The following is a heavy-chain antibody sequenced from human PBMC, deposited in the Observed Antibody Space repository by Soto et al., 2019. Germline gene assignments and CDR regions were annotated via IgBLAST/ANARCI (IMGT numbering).Heavy chain of an antibody. Sequence: QVQLGQSGAEVKKPGSSVKVSCKVSGGTFGNYAIDWVRLAPGHGLGWMGGIVPIFGTTYYTQKFQGRATIIADDSTTTAYLEMSSLRSEDTAIYYCARVEAVAGLYNYHGLDVWGQGTAVTVSS. V-gene: IGHV1-69*12. CDR2: IVPIFGTT. J-gene: IGHJ6*02. D-gene: IGHD6-19*01. CDR1: GGTFGNYA. CDR3: ARVEAVAGLYNYHGLDV.